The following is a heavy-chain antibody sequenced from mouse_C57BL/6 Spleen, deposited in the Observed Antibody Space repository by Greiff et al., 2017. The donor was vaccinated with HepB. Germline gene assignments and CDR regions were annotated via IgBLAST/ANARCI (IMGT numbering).Heavy chain of an antibody. V-gene: IGHV3-6*01. CDR2: ISYDGSN. D-gene: IGHD2-3*01. CDR3: ARAEDGYLFDY. CDR1: GYSITSGYY. Sequence: EVKLVESGPGLVKPSQSLSLTCSVTGYSITSGYYWNWIRQFPGNKLEWMGYISYDGSNNYNPSLKNRISITRDTSKNQFFLKLNSVTTEDTATYYCARAEDGYLFDYWGQGTTLTVSS. J-gene: IGHJ2*01.